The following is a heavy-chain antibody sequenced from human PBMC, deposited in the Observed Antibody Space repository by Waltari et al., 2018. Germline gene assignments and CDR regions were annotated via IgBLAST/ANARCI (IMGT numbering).Heavy chain of an antibody. J-gene: IGHJ4*02. Sequence: QVQMRQWGAARWEPWETLSLTCAVYGGSVSGDAGTWIRQTPGQGLEWIAAIPPSGSTNYRSSLTSRVTISLDASHTPFSLKLSSVPAADTAIYYCARAGRGFNYGSGTYNYWGQGTLVTVSS. CDR1: GGSVSGDA. V-gene: IGHV4-34*01. CDR2: IPPSGST. D-gene: IGHD3-10*01. CDR3: ARAGRGFNYGSGTYNY.